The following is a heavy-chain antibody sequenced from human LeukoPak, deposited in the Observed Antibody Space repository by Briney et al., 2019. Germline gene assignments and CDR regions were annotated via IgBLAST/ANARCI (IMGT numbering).Heavy chain of an antibody. D-gene: IGHD3-22*01. Sequence: GGSMRPSCPASASTLSSHAMSWVRPAPGKGMEWVSAIRGSGGSTYYADSVKGRFTISRDNSKNTLYLQMNSLRAEDTAVYYCAKDFTTFDYWGQGTLVTVSS. V-gene: IGHV3-23*01. CDR2: IRGSGGST. J-gene: IGHJ4*02. CDR3: AKDFTTFDY. CDR1: ASTLSSHA.